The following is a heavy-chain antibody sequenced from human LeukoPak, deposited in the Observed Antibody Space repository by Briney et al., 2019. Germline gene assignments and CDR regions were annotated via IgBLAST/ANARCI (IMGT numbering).Heavy chain of an antibody. V-gene: IGHV1-24*01. CDR3: AKVGLGNTAIHI. Sequence: GASVKVSCKVSGYSLTELSMHWVRQAPGKGLEWMGGFDPEDGETIYAQKFEGRVTMTEDTSTDTVYMELSSLRSEDTAMYYCAKVGLGNTAIHIWGQGTMVTVSS. CDR2: FDPEDGET. CDR1: GYSLTELS. J-gene: IGHJ3*02. D-gene: IGHD5-18*01.